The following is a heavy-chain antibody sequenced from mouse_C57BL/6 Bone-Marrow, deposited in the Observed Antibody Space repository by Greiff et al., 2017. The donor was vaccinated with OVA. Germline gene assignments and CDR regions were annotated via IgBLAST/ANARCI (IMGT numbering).Heavy chain of an antibody. Sequence: EVQRVESGGGLVKPGASLKLSCAASGFTFSSYAMPWVRQTPEKRLEWVATISAGGSYTYYPDNVKGRFTISRDNAKNNLYLQMSHLKSEDTARYYCARAEAYWGQGTLVTVSA. CDR2: ISAGGSYT. V-gene: IGHV5-4*01. CDR3: ARAEAY. CDR1: GFTFSSYA. J-gene: IGHJ3*01.